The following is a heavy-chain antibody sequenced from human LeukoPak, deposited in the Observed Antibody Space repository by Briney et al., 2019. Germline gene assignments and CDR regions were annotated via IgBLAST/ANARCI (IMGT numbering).Heavy chain of an antibody. CDR2: ISSSSSYI. D-gene: IGHD3-10*01. Sequence: PGGSLRLSCAASGFTLSSYSMNWVRQAPGKGLEWVSSISSSSSYIYYADSVKGRFTISRDNAKNSLYLQMNSLRAEDTAVYYCARVVGSTMVRGAIYWGQGTLVTVSS. CDR3: ARVVGSTMVRGAIY. CDR1: GFTLSSYS. J-gene: IGHJ4*02. V-gene: IGHV3-21*01.